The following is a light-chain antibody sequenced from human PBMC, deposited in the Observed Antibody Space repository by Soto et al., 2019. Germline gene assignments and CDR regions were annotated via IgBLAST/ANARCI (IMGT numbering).Light chain of an antibody. CDR3: SAWDDRLNGYV. J-gene: IGLJ1*01. V-gene: IGLV2-14*03. CDR2: DVA. CDR1: SSDVGGSNF. Sequence: QSALTQPASVSASPGQSITISCTGTSSDVGGSNFVSWYQQHPGKPPKLIIYDVATRPSGVSNRFSGSKSGSTASLIISRLQTEDEAEYYCSAWDDRLNGYVFANGTKLTVL.